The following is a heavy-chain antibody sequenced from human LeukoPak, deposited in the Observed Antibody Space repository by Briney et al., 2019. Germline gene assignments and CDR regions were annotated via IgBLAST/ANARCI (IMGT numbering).Heavy chain of an antibody. CDR2: INHSGST. Sequence: PSETLSLTCAVYGGSFSGYYWSWIRQPPGKGLEWIGEINHSGSTNYNPSLKSRVTMSVDTSKNQFSLKLSSVTVADTAVYYCARGRILQWLGYFDYWGQGTLVTASS. J-gene: IGHJ4*02. V-gene: IGHV4-34*01. CDR1: GGSFSGYY. CDR3: ARGRILQWLGYFDY. D-gene: IGHD6-19*01.